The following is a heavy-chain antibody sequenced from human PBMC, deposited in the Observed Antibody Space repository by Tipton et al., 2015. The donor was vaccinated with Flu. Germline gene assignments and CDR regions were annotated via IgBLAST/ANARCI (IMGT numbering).Heavy chain of an antibody. V-gene: IGHV1-69*01. Sequence: QLVQSGAEVKKPGSSVRVSCKVSGGIFRSNAISWVRQAPGQGLEWMGGIIAIFGTTNYAQKFLGRVTISADESTSTVYMDLSSLKSEDTAVYYCARNVGYPYGHFDYWGRGTQVTVSS. CDR2: IIAIFGTT. D-gene: IGHD3-16*02. CDR3: ARNVGYPYGHFDY. J-gene: IGHJ4*02. CDR1: GGIFRSNA.